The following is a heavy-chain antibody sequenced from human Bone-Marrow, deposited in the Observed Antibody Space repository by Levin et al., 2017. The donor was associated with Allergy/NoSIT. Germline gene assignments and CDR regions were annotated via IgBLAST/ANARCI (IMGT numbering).Heavy chain of an antibody. CDR3: ATPGRDGGDSYYYYAMDV. J-gene: IGHJ6*02. CDR2: VDPQDAET. V-gene: IGHV1-69-2*01. CDR1: GYTFIDYY. Sequence: KISCKVSGYTFIDYYIHWVQQAPGKGLEWMGLVDPQDAETIYAEKFQGRVTITADTSADTAYLEVSSLRSEDTAVYYCATPGRDGGDSYYYYAMDVWGQGTTVTVFS. D-gene: IGHD4-23*01.